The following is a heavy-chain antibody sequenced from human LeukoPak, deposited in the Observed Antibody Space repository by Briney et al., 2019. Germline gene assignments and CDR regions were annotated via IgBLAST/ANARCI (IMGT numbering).Heavy chain of an antibody. CDR2: ISYDGSNK. D-gene: IGHD6-19*01. Sequence: GGSLRLSCAASGFTFSSYGMHWVRQAPGKGLEWVAVISYDGSNKYYADSVKGRFTISRDSSKNTLYLQMNSLRADDTAVYYCAKRGNANGWGAFDIWGQGTMVTVS. CDR3: AKRGNANGWGAFDI. V-gene: IGHV3-30*18. J-gene: IGHJ3*02. CDR1: GFTFSSYG.